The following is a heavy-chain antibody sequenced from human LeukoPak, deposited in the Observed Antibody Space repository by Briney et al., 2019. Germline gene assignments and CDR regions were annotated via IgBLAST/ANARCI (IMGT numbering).Heavy chain of an antibody. CDR1: GFTFGDYA. Sequence: GGSLRLSCTASGFTFGDYAMSWVRQAPGKGLEWVGRIKSKTDGGTTDYAAPVKGRFTISRDDSKNTLYLQMNSLKTEDTAVYYCTTWLVTLQRSYIDYWGQGTLVTVSS. CDR3: TTWLVTLQRSYIDY. CDR2: IKSKTDGGTT. J-gene: IGHJ4*02. D-gene: IGHD3-16*02. V-gene: IGHV3-15*01.